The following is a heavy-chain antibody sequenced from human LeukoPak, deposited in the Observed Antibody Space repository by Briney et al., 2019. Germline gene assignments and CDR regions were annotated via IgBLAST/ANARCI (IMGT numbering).Heavy chain of an antibody. Sequence: ASVNVSRKASRYTLTSYGISWVRQAPGKGLEWMGWISAYNGNTNYAQKLQGRVTMTTDTYTSTAYMELRSLRSDDTAVYYCARDKWELPFDCWGQGTLVTVSS. J-gene: IGHJ4*02. CDR2: ISAYNGNT. CDR3: ARDKWELPFDC. V-gene: IGHV1-18*01. CDR1: RYTLTSYG. D-gene: IGHD1-26*01.